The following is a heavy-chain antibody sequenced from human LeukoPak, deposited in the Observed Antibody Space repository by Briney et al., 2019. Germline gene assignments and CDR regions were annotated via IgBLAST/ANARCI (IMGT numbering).Heavy chain of an antibody. CDR3: ATIRGSIQLWPN. CDR2: IGNNGGGI. CDR1: GFTFSTYT. J-gene: IGHJ4*02. D-gene: IGHD5-18*01. Sequence: GGSLRLSCAASGFTFSTYTMYWVRHPPGKRLEWVSIIGNNGGGIHYADSVKGRFTISRDNAKNSLFLQMNSLRAEDTAVFYCATIRGSIQLWPNWGQGTLVTVSS. V-gene: IGHV3-21*01.